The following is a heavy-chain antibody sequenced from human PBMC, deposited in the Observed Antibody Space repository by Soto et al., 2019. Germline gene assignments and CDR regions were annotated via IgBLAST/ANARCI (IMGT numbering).Heavy chain of an antibody. Sequence: QVQLVQSGAEVKEPGSSVKVSCKSSGGGNLRDYRTTWVRRAPGQGLAWMEGIIPKLGSANYAQNFQGRVTVTADESTNTVYMELRSLRSDDTAVYYCARGGDSYNFGAVYWGQGTPVTVSS. CDR1: GGGNLRDYR. CDR3: ARGGDSYNFGAVY. D-gene: IGHD2-21*01. J-gene: IGHJ4*02. V-gene: IGHV1-69*01. CDR2: IIPKLGSA.